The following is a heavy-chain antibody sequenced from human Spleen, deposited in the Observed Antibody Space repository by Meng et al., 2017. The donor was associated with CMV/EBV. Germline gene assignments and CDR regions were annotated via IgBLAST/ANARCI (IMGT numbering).Heavy chain of an antibody. CDR2: ITPAFKTA. CDR3: ARGPRITVGGVIIWPLED. CDR1: FSSSS. J-gene: IGHJ4*02. D-gene: IGHD3-16*02. V-gene: IGHV1-69*05. Sequence: FSSSSLMRERQAPGQGLAWMGGITPAFKTADYAQKFRNRVSITMDDSATTAYMEMSSLGSDDTAVYFCARGPRITVGGVIIWPLEDWGQGTLVTVSS.